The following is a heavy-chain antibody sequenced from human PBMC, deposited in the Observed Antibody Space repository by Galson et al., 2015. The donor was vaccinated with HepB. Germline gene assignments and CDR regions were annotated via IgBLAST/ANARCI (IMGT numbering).Heavy chain of an antibody. D-gene: IGHD3-22*01. CDR3: ASTSSGYLDAFDI. CDR1: GGSITGSNW. V-gene: IGHV4-4*02. Sequence: SETLSLTCAVSGGSITGSNWWSWVRQSPGEGLEWIGDIYYCGTTNYNPSLKSLVTTSVDKSKNQFSLRLRSVTAADTAVYYCASTSSGYLDAFDIWGQGTMVTVSS. J-gene: IGHJ3*02. CDR2: IYYCGTT.